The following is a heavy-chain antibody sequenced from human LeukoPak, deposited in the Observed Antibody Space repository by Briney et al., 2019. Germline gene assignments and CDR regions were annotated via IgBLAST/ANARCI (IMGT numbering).Heavy chain of an antibody. Sequence: GGSLRLSCAASGFTFSSYAMSWVRQAPGKGLEWVSAISGSGGSTYYADSVKGRFTISRDNSKNTLYLQMNSLRAEDTAVYYCAGTTVTTMGSYYGMDVWGQGTTVTVSS. CDR2: ISGSGGST. D-gene: IGHD4-17*01. CDR3: AGTTVTTMGSYYGMDV. J-gene: IGHJ6*02. V-gene: IGHV3-23*01. CDR1: GFTFSSYA.